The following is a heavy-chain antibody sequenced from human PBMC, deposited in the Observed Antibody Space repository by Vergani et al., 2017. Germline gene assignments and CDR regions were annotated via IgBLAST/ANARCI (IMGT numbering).Heavy chain of an antibody. CDR1: GFTFDDYA. Sequence: EVQLVESGGGLVQPGRSLRLSCAASGFTFDDYAMHWVRQAPGKGLEWVSGISWNSNSIGYADSVKGRFTISRDNAKNSLYLQMNSLRAEDTALYYCVHGPLYSSGWWWGDFDIWGQGTMVTVSS. CDR2: ISWNSNSI. CDR3: VHGPLYSSGWWWGDFDI. D-gene: IGHD3-22*01. V-gene: IGHV3-9*01. J-gene: IGHJ3*02.